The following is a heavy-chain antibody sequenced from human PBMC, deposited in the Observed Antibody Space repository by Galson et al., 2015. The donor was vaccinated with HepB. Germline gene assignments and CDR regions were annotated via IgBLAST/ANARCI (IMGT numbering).Heavy chain of an antibody. CDR2: SNPNSGGT. CDR3: ARDRRCSSTSCYRFDY. D-gene: IGHD2-2*01. J-gene: IGHJ4*02. CDR1: GYTFTGYY. Sequence: SVKVSCKASGYTFTGYYMHWVRQAPGQGLEWMGWSNPNSGGTNYAQKFQGRVTMTRDTSISTAYMELSRLRSDDTAVYYCARDRRCSSTSCYRFDYWGQGTLVTVSS. V-gene: IGHV1-2*02.